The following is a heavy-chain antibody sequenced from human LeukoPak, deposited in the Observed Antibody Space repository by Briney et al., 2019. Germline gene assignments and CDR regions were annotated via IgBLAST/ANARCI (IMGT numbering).Heavy chain of an antibody. Sequence: QAGGSLRLSCAASGFTFSSYAMSWVRQAPGKGLEWVSAISGSGGSTYYADSVKGRFTISRDNSKNTLYLQMNSLRAEDTAVYYCAKDPHRGRDAFDIWGQGTMVTVSS. V-gene: IGHV3-23*01. CDR2: ISGSGGST. CDR3: AKDPHRGRDAFDI. CDR1: GFTFSSYA. J-gene: IGHJ3*02. D-gene: IGHD5-12*01.